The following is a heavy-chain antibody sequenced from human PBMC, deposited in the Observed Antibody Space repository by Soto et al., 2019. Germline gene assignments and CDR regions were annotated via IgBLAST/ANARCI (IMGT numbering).Heavy chain of an antibody. Sequence: EVQLLESGGGLVQPGGSLRLSCAASGFTFSSYAMSWVRQAPGKGLEWVSAISGSGGSTYYADSVKGRFTISRDNSKNTLYLQMNSLRAEDTAVYYCAKGVVEDYDILTGPNWFDPWGQGTLVTVSS. V-gene: IGHV3-23*01. D-gene: IGHD3-9*01. CDR2: ISGSGGST. CDR1: GFTFSSYA. J-gene: IGHJ5*02. CDR3: AKGVVEDYDILTGPNWFDP.